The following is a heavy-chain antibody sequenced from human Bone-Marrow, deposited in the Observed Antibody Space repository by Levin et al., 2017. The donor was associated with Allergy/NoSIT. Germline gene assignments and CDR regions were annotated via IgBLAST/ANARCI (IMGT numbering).Heavy chain of an antibody. CDR3: VKPDYDFWS. CDR1: GFTFSGSA. CDR2: IRSKPNNYAT. V-gene: IGHV3-73*01. Sequence: GGSLRLSCAASGFTFSGSAMHWVRQASGKGLEWVARIRSKPNNYATAYAASVKGRFTISRDESKNTAYLEMNSLKTDDTAVYYCVKPDYDFWSWGQGTLVTVSS. J-gene: IGHJ4*02. D-gene: IGHD3-3*01.